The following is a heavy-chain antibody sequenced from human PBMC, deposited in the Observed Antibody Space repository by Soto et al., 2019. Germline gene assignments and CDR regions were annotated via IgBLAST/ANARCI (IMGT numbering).Heavy chain of an antibody. CDR3: TTDERYYDSSGSGL. Sequence: RLSCAASGFTFSNAWMSWVRQAPGKGLEWVGRIKSKTDGGTTDYAAPVKGRFTISRDDSKNTLYLQMNSLKTEDTAVYYCTTDERYYDSSGSGLWGQGTLVTVSS. CDR2: IKSKTDGGTT. CDR1: GFTFSNAW. V-gene: IGHV3-15*01. D-gene: IGHD3-22*01. J-gene: IGHJ4*02.